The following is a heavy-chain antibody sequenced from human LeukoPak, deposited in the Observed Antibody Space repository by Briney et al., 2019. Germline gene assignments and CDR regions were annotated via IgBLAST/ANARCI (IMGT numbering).Heavy chain of an antibody. CDR2: IYYSGST. Sequence: SETLSLTCTVSGGSISTYYWGWIRPPPGKGLEWIGSIYYSGSTNYNPSLKSRVTISVDTSKNQFSLNLTSVTAADTAVYYCARHKSPLPLHWGQGTLVTVSS. CDR3: ARHKSPLPLH. V-gene: IGHV4-39*01. CDR1: GGSISTYY. J-gene: IGHJ4*02. D-gene: IGHD3-10*01.